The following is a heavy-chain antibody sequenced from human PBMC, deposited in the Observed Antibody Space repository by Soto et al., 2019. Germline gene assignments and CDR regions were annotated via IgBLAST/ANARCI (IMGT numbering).Heavy chain of an antibody. J-gene: IGHJ6*02. V-gene: IGHV1-69*13. CDR3: ARKASYYYDSSGYPTSVYYYYGMDV. CDR1: GGTFSSYA. CDR2: IIPIFGTA. Sequence: ASVKVSCKASGGTFSSYAISWARQAPGQGLEWMGGIIPIFGTANYAQKFQGRVTITADESTSTAYMELSSLRSEGTAVYYCARKASYYYDSSGYPTSVYYYYGMDVWGQGTTVTVSS. D-gene: IGHD3-22*01.